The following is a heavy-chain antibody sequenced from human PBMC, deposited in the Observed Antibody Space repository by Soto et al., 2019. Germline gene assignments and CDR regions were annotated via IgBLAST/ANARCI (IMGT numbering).Heavy chain of an antibody. CDR1: GGSISSGGYY. V-gene: IGHV4-31*03. J-gene: IGHJ4*02. Sequence: QVQLQESGPGLVKPSQTLSLTCTVSGGSISSGGYYWSWIRQHPGKGLEWIGYIYYSGSTYYNPSLKSRVTISVDPSKNQFSLKLSSVTAADTAVYYCARVDCSSTSCYDRGLDYWGQGTLVTVSS. D-gene: IGHD2-2*01. CDR2: IYYSGST. CDR3: ARVDCSSTSCYDRGLDY.